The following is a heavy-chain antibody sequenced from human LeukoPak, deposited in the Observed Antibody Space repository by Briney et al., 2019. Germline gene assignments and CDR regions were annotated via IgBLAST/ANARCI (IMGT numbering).Heavy chain of an antibody. D-gene: IGHD3-22*01. CDR3: ARVHAYDSSGYYYAPPTFDY. J-gene: IGHJ4*02. Sequence: ASVKVSCKASGYTFTSYDINWVRQATGHGLAWMGWMNPNSGSTGYAQKFQGRVTMTRNTSISTAYMELSSPRSEDTAVYYCARVHAYDSSGYYYAPPTFDYWGQGTLVTVSS. CDR2: MNPNSGST. V-gene: IGHV1-8*01. CDR1: GYTFTSYD.